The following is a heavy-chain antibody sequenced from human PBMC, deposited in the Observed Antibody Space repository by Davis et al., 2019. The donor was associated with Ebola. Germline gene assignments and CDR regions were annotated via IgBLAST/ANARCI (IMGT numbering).Heavy chain of an antibody. J-gene: IGHJ1*01. Sequence: MPSETLSLTCTVSGGSIGSSSYYWGWIRQSPGKGLEWIGSIYYSGGTYYNPSLKSRVTISVDTSKNQFSLKLSSVTAADTAVYYCARRGIAVAGTGYFQHWGQGTLVTVSS. D-gene: IGHD6-19*01. CDR3: ARRGIAVAGTGYFQH. CDR1: GGSIGSSSYY. V-gene: IGHV4-39*07. CDR2: IYYSGGT.